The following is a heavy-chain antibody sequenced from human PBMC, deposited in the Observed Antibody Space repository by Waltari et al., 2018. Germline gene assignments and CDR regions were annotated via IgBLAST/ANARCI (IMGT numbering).Heavy chain of an antibody. CDR3: ARPGAVTAFDY. D-gene: IGHD4-4*01. Sequence: QVQLQESGPGLVKPSETLSLTCAVSGGSISGGYDWSWIRQPPGKGLEWIGYIYGSGGSTNYKPSLKNRVTISKDTSKNQFSLKLSSVTAADTAVYYCARPGAVTAFDYWGQGVLVTVSS. CDR2: IYGSGGST. J-gene: IGHJ4*02. V-gene: IGHV4-38-2*01. CDR1: GGSISGGYD.